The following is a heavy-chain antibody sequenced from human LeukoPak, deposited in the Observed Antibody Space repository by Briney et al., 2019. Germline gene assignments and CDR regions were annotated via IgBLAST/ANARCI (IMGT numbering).Heavy chain of an antibody. J-gene: IGHJ6*04. CDR1: GGSFSGYY. Sequence: PSETLSLTCAVYGGSFSGYYWSWIRQPPGKGLEWIGEINHSGSTNYNPSLKSRVTISVDTSKNQFSQKLSSVTAADTAVYYCARGLRGYCSGGSCSTYYYYYGMDVWGKGTTVTVSS. V-gene: IGHV4-34*01. CDR2: INHSGST. CDR3: ARGLRGYCSGGSCSTYYYYYGMDV. D-gene: IGHD2-15*01.